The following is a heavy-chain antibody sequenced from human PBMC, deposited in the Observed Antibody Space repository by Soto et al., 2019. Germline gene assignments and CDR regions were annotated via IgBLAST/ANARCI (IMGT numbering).Heavy chain of an antibody. D-gene: IGHD6-19*01. CDR3: AKIKYSSGWVFDY. Sequence: SETLSLTCTVSGCSISGYYWSWIRQPPGKGLEWIGYIYYSGSTNYNPSLKSRVTISVDTSKNQFSLKLSSVTAADTAVYYCAKIKYSSGWVFDYWGQGTLVTVS. J-gene: IGHJ4*02. CDR1: GCSISGYY. CDR2: IYYSGST. V-gene: IGHV4-59*01.